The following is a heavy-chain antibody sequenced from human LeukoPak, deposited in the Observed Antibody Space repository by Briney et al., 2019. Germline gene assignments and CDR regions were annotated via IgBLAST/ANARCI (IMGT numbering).Heavy chain of an antibody. V-gene: IGHV4-4*09. J-gene: IGHJ4*02. CDR2: IYTSGST. D-gene: IGHD6-6*01. CDR1: GGSISSYY. CDR3: ARRRRGSSAHFDY. Sequence: SETLSLTCTVSGGSISSYYWSWIRQPPGKGLEWIGYIYTSGSTNYNPSLKSRVTISVDTSKNQFSLKLSSVTAADTAVYYCARRRRGSSAHFDYWGQGTPVTVSS.